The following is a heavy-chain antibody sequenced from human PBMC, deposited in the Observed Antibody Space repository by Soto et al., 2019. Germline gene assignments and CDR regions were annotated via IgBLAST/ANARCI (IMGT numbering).Heavy chain of an antibody. CDR1: GVTFSSYG. CDR3: ARDRDDGEGKLAY. Sequence: GVSLRLSCTASGVTFSSYGMHWVRQAPGKGLEWVAVIWYDGSNKYYADSVKGRFTISRDNSKNTLYLQMNSLRAEDTAVYYCARDRDDGEGKLAYWAQGTSVIVSS. D-gene: IGHD4-17*01. J-gene: IGHJ4*02. V-gene: IGHV3-33*01. CDR2: IWYDGSNK.